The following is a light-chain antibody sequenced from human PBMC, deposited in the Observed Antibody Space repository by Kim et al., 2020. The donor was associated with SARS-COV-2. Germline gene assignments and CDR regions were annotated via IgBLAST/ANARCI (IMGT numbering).Light chain of an antibody. J-gene: IGKJ1*01. Sequence: EIVLTQSPGTLSLSPGERATLSCRSSQSVSSSYLAWYQQKPGQAPRLLIYGASSRATGIPDRFSGSGSGTDLTLTISRLEPEDFAVYYSQQYGSSPDTFGQGTKVEIK. V-gene: IGKV3-20*01. CDR3: QQYGSSPDT. CDR2: GAS. CDR1: QSVSSSY.